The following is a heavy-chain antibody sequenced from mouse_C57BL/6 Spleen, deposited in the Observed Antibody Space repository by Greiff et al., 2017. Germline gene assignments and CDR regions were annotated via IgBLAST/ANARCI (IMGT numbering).Heavy chain of an antibody. Sequence: QVQLQQSGAELVRPGTSVKVSCKASGYAFTNYLIEWVKQRPGQGLEWIGVINPGSGGTNYNEKFEGKATLTADKSSSTAYMQLSSLTSEDSAVYFCARGYYGSSRYWYFDVWGTGTTVTVSS. D-gene: IGHD1-1*01. CDR2: INPGSGGT. V-gene: IGHV1-54*01. CDR1: GYAFTNYL. CDR3: ARGYYGSSRYWYFDV. J-gene: IGHJ1*03.